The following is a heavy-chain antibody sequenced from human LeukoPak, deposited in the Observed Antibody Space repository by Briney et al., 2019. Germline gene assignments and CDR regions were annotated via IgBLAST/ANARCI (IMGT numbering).Heavy chain of an antibody. CDR3: ARVTESYGSGRRHNYYYYYMDV. Sequence: SETLSLTCAVYGGSFSGYHWTWIRQFPGQGLEWIGEINYDGTTHYNPSLKSRVTISLDTSRSHFSLNLSPVTAADTAVYYCARVTESYGSGRRHNYYYYYMDVWGKGTTVTISS. CDR2: INYDGTT. V-gene: IGHV4-34*01. CDR1: GGSFSGYH. J-gene: IGHJ6*03. D-gene: IGHD3-10*01.